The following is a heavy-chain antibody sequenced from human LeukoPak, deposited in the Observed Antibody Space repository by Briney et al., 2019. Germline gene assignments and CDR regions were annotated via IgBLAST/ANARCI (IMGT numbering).Heavy chain of an antibody. CDR3: AKEGGQAGSDIGDY. CDR2: FSGRGHKT. Sequence: GGSLRLSCAASGFTFSTYSMYWVRQAPGKGLEWVSAFSGRGHKTFYADSVKGGFTVSRENSKNTLYLQMNSLRSDDTAIYYCAKEGGQAGSDIGDYWGQGTLVTVSS. J-gene: IGHJ4*02. D-gene: IGHD3-10*01. V-gene: IGHV3-23*01. CDR1: GFTFSTYS.